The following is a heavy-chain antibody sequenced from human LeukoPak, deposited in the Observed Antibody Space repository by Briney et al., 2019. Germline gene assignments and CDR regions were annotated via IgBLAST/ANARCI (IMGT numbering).Heavy chain of an antibody. V-gene: IGHV3-74*01. D-gene: IGHD6-13*01. Sequence: GGSLRLSCAASGSTFSSYWMHWVRQAPGKGLVWVSRINSDGSSTSYADSVKGRFTISRDNAKNTLYLQMNSLRAEDTAVYYCARGGYSSSWYVSYYYYYMDVWGKGTTVTVSS. J-gene: IGHJ6*03. CDR2: INSDGSST. CDR3: ARGGYSSSWYVSYYYYYMDV. CDR1: GSTFSSYW.